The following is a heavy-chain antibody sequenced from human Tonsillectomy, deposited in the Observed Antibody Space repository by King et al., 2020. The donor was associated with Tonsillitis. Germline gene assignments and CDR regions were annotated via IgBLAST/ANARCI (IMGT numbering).Heavy chain of an antibody. D-gene: IGHD1-26*01. CDR1: GFTFSRYW. CDR2: IKEDGSEI. V-gene: IGHV3-7*04. J-gene: IGHJ5*02. Sequence: VQLVESGGDLVQPGGSLRLSCAASGFTFSRYWMSWVRQAPGKGLEWMASIKEDGSEIQYVDSVKGRFTISRDNAKNSLYLQMNSLRAEDTAVYYCARGVGSNWFDPWGQGILVTVSS. CDR3: ARGVGSNWFDP.